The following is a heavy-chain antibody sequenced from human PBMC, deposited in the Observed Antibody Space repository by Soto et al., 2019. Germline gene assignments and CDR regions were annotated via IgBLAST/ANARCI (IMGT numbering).Heavy chain of an antibody. CDR3: ARGTMLRGPGYYYAIDV. J-gene: IGHJ6*02. CDR2: IYNSGSS. Sequence: PSETLSLTCTVSGDSISRNGYFWTWIRQHPGKGLEWIGYIYNSGSSYYNPSLKSRVIISVDTSKNHFSLNLTAVTAADTAVYYCARGTMLRGPGYYYAIDVWGQGTTVTVSS. D-gene: IGHD3-10*01. CDR1: GDSISRNGYF. V-gene: IGHV4-31*03.